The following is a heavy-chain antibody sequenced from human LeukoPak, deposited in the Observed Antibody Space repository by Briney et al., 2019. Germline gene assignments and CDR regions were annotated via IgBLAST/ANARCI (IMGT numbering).Heavy chain of an antibody. CDR1: GYTFTNYD. J-gene: IGHJ6*02. CDR3: ARVSMTTGIFGMDV. CDR2: MNPNSGNT. Sequence: GASVKVSCKASGYTFTNYDINWVRQATGQGLEWMGWMNPNSGNTGYAQKFQGRVTMTRNTSISTAYMEPSSLRSEDTAVYYCARVSMTTGIFGMDVWGQGTTVTVSS. V-gene: IGHV1-8*01. D-gene: IGHD4-17*01.